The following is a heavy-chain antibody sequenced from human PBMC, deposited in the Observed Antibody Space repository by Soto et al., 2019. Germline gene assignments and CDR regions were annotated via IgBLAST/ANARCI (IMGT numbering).Heavy chain of an antibody. CDR3: AGERGCFDY. J-gene: IGHJ4*02. Sequence: GGSLRLSCAASGFTFSSYWMHWVRQAPGKGLVWVSRIESDGSSPIYADSVKGRFTISRDNAKNTLYLQMNSLRAEDTAVYYYAGERGCFDYWGQGTLVTVSS. CDR2: IESDGSSP. D-gene: IGHD6-19*01. CDR1: GFTFSSYW. V-gene: IGHV3-74*01.